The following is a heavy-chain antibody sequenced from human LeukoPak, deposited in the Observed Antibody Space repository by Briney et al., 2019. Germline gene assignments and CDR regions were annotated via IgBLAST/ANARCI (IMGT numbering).Heavy chain of an antibody. CDR3: AKDMRYSSQTGFDY. CDR2: ISWNSGSI. D-gene: IGHD6-13*01. V-gene: IGHV3-9*01. CDR1: GFTFDDYA. J-gene: IGHJ4*02. Sequence: PGGSLRLSCAASGFTFDDYAMHWVRQAPGKGLEWVSGISWNSGSIGYADSVKGRFTISRDNAKNSLYLQMNSLRAEDTALYYCAKDMRYSSQTGFDYWGQGTLVTVSS.